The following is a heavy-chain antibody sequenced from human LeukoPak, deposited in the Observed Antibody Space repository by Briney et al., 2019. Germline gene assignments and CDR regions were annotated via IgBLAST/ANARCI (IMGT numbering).Heavy chain of an antibody. D-gene: IGHD1-26*01. Sequence: ASVKVSCKVSGYTLTELSMHWVRQAPGKGLEWMGGFDPEDGETIYAQKFQGRVTMTEDTSTDTAYMELSSLRSEDTAVYYCATGFASGSYYSPRSGAFDIWGQGTMVTVSS. J-gene: IGHJ3*02. CDR2: FDPEDGET. CDR3: ATGFASGSYYSPRSGAFDI. V-gene: IGHV1-24*01. CDR1: GYTLTELS.